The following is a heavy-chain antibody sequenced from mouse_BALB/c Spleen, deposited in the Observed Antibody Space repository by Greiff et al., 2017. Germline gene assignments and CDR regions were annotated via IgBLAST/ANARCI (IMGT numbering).Heavy chain of an antibody. J-gene: IGHJ4*01. CDR3: ARVIYYDYDDAMDY. V-gene: IGHV2-9*02. CDR1: GFSLTSYG. CDR2: IWAGGST. Sequence: VQLVESGPGLVAPSQSLSITCTVSGFSLTSYGVHWVRQPPGKGLEWLGVIWAGGSTNYNSALMSRLSISKDNSKSQVFLKMNSLQTDDTAMYYCARVIYYDYDDAMDYWGQGTSVTVSS. D-gene: IGHD2-4*01.